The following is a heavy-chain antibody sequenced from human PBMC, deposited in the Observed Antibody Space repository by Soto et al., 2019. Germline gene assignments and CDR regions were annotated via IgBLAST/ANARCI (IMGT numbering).Heavy chain of an antibody. Sequence: EVQLLESGGGLVQPGGSLRLSCAASGFTFNTFEMSWVRQAPGRGLEWVSFISTDSSRAYYADAVKGRFTISRYNSNHALYFQMNSLPAEDTAVYACVKGGWLDFWCQGSLVTVSS. CDR3: VKGGWLDF. J-gene: IGHJ5*01. CDR2: ISTDSSRA. V-gene: IGHV3-23*01. D-gene: IGHD3-16*01. CDR1: GFTFNTFE.